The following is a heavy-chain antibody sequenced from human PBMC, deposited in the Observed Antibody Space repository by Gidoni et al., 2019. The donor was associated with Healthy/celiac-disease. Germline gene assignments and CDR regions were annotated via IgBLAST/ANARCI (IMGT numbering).Heavy chain of an antibody. CDR1: GFTFRSYA. CDR3: AKEDSSTSCYWCVDY. J-gene: IGHJ4*02. Sequence: EVQLLESGGGLVQPGGSLRLSCAASGFTFRSYAMSWVRQAPEKWLEWVSAISGSGGSTYYADSVKGRFTISRDNSKNTLYLQMNSLRAEDTAVYYCAKEDSSTSCYWCVDYWGQGTLVTVSS. D-gene: IGHD2-2*01. V-gene: IGHV3-23*01. CDR2: ISGSGGST.